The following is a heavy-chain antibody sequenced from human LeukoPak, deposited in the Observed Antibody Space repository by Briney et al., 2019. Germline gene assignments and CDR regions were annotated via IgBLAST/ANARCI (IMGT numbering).Heavy chain of an antibody. V-gene: IGHV3-21*01. Sequence: GGSLRLSCAASGFTFSSYSMNWVRQAPGKGLEWVSSISSSSSYIYYADSVKGRFTISRDNAKNSLYLQMNSPRVEDTAVYYCAKLAKYFYGAETFYFFEHWGQGTPVTASS. D-gene: IGHD3-10*01. J-gene: IGHJ4*02. CDR3: AKLAKYFYGAETFYFFEH. CDR2: ISSSSSYI. CDR1: GFTFSSYS.